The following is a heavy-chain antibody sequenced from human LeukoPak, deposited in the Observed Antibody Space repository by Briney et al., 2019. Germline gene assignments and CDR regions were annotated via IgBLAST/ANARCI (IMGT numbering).Heavy chain of an antibody. J-gene: IGHJ4*02. Sequence: SQTLSLTCAVSGGSISSGGYSWSWIRQPPGKGLEWIAYIYHSGSTYYNPSLKSRVTISVDRSKNQFSLKLSSVTAADTAVYYCARRYCSNISCYLEGYFDYWGQGTLVTVSS. CDR3: ARRYCSNISCYLEGYFDY. D-gene: IGHD2-2*01. CDR2: IYHSGST. V-gene: IGHV4-30-2*01. CDR1: GGSISSGGYS.